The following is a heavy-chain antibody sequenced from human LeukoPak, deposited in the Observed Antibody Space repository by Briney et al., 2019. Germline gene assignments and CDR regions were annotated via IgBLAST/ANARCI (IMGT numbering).Heavy chain of an antibody. Sequence: PSETLSLTCTVSGGSINSYSWSWIRQSPGKGLEWIGYISYSGSGNYNPSLKSRVTISVDRSKNQFSLKLSSVTAADTAVYYCARETPLAVAGTGSVSWGQGTLVTVSS. CDR3: ARETPLAVAGTGSVS. D-gene: IGHD6-19*01. J-gene: IGHJ4*02. CDR1: GGSINSYS. CDR2: ISYSGSG. V-gene: IGHV4-59*12.